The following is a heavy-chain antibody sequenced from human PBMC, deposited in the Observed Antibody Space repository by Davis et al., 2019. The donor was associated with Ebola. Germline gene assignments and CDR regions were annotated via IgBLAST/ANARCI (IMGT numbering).Heavy chain of an antibody. CDR2: ISSSGSTI. CDR1: GFTVSSNY. D-gene: IGHD3-10*01. J-gene: IGHJ6*02. V-gene: IGHV3-11*01. CDR3: ARVPLLWFRDSDYYYYGMDV. Sequence: GESLKISCAASGFTVSSNYMSWIRQAPGKGLEWVSYISSSGSTIYYADSVKGRFTISRDNAKNSLYLQMNSLRAEDTAVYYCARVPLLWFRDSDYYYYGMDVWGQGTTVTVSS.